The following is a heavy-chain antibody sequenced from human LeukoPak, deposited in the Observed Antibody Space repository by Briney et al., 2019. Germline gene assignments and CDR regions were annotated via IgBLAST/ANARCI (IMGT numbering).Heavy chain of an antibody. D-gene: IGHD4-11*01. CDR2: IRNDGTEK. CDR1: GFTFSSFG. CDR3: AKPSRRLIIQYYFDY. V-gene: IGHV3-30*02. J-gene: IGHJ4*02. Sequence: GGSLRLSCAASGFTFSSFGMHWVRQSPGRGLEWVAFIRNDGTEKNYAEYVKGRFTISRDNSKNTLYLQMNSLRTEDTAVYYCAKPSRRLIIQYYFDYWGQGTLVTVSS.